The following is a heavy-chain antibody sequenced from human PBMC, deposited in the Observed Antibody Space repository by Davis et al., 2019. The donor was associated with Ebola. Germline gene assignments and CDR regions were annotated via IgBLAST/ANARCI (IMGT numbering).Heavy chain of an antibody. CDR3: AGYYDFWSGYFAGFDP. CDR1: GGSISSSSYY. J-gene: IGHJ5*02. D-gene: IGHD3-3*01. V-gene: IGHV4-39*01. Sequence: MPGGSLRLSCTVSGGSISSSSYYWGWIRQPPGKGLEWIGSIYYSGSTYYNPSLKSRVTISVDTSKNQFSLKLSSVTAADTAVYYCAGYYDFWSGYFAGFDPWGQGTLVTVSS. CDR2: IYYSGST.